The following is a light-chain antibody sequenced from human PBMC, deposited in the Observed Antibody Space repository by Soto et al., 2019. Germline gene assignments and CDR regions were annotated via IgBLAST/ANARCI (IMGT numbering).Light chain of an antibody. CDR2: AAS. CDR1: QSLLHSNGYNY. CDR3: LQDYNYPRT. J-gene: IGKJ1*01. V-gene: IGKV1-6*02. Sequence: MTQSPLSLPVPAGEPASISCRSSQSLLHSNGYNYLDWYQQKPGKAPKLLIYAASNLQSGVPSRFSGSGSGTDFTLTISSLQPEDFATYYCLQDYNYPRTFGQGTKVDI.